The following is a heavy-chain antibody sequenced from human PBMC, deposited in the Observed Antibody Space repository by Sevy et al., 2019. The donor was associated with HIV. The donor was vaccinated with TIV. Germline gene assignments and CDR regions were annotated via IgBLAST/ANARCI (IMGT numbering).Heavy chain of an antibody. V-gene: IGHV3-23*01. CDR1: GFTFTNYG. D-gene: IGHD6-19*01. Sequence: GGSLRLSCAASGFTFTNYGMHWVRQAPGKGLEWVSGISNSGANTYYADSVRGRFTVSRDNSKNTVYLQLNSLRAEDTAIYYSAKEWTLLSDWYGEFDYWGQGTLVTVSS. J-gene: IGHJ4*02. CDR2: ISNSGANT. CDR3: AKEWTLLSDWYGEFDY.